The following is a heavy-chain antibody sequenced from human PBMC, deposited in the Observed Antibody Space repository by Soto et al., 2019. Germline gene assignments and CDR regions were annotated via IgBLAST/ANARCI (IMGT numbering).Heavy chain of an antibody. D-gene: IGHD2-15*01. V-gene: IGHV4-30-4*01. CDR2: ISYSGST. Sequence: LSLTFTVSGGSISSGDFYWSWIRQPPGRGLEWIGYISYSGSTYYNTSLKSRVTISVDTSKNQFSLKPNSVTAADTAVYYCARGGPTGGSYKYNWFDPWGQGTLVTVSS. CDR3: ARGGPTGGSYKYNWFDP. CDR1: GGSISSGDFY. J-gene: IGHJ5*02.